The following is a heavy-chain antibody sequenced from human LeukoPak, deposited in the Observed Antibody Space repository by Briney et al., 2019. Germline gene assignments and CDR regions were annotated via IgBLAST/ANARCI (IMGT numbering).Heavy chain of an antibody. CDR3: ARERSIVGASSLDY. V-gene: IGHV1-18*01. D-gene: IGHD1-26*01. J-gene: IGHJ4*02. CDR1: GYTFTSYG. Sequence: ASVKVSCKASGYTFTSYGISWVRQAPGQGLEWMGWISAYNGNTNYAQKLQGRVTMTTDTSTSTAYMELRSLRSDDTAVYYCARERSIVGASSLDYWGQGTLVSVSS. CDR2: ISAYNGNT.